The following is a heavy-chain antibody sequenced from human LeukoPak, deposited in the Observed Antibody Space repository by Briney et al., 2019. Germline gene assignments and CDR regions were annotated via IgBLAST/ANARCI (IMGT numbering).Heavy chain of an antibody. D-gene: IGHD4-17*01. V-gene: IGHV1-3*03. CDR3: AREGSTVTRAFDI. Sequence: GASVKVSCKASGYTFTSYAMHWVRQAPGQRLEWMGWINAGNGNTKYSQEFQGRVTITRDTSASIAYMELSSLRSEDMAVYYCAREGSTVTRAFDIWGQGTMVTVSS. J-gene: IGHJ3*02. CDR2: INAGNGNT. CDR1: GYTFTSYA.